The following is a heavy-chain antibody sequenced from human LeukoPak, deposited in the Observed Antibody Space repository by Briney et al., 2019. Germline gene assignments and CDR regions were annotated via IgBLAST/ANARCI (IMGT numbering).Heavy chain of an antibody. CDR1: GYTFTAYY. J-gene: IGHJ4*02. V-gene: IGHV1-2*02. D-gene: IGHD3-10*01. Sequence: ASVKVSRKASGYTFTAYYMHWVRQAPGQGLEWMGWINPSSGGTNYAQKFQGRVTMTRDTSFSTAYMELSRLRSDDTAVYYCAREALLGTKDFDYWGQGTLVTVSS. CDR2: INPSSGGT. CDR3: AREALLGTKDFDY.